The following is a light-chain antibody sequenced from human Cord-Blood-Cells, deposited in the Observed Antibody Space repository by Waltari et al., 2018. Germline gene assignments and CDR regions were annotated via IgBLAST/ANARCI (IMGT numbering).Light chain of an antibody. J-gene: IGKJ2*01. CDR2: DAA. Sequence: DIQMTQSPPSLSASVGDRATIPCQASQDISNYLNCYQQKPGKAPKLLISDAANLETGGPSRFRGSGYGTDFTFTISSLQAEDIATYYCQQYDNLPPYTFGQGTKLEIK. V-gene: IGKV1-33*01. CDR3: QQYDNLPPYT. CDR1: QDISNY.